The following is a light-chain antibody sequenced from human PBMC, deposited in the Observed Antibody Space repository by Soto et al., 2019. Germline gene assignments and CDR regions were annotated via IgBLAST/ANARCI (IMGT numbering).Light chain of an antibody. CDR2: SND. V-gene: IGLV1-44*01. CDR3: ATWDDSLNVV. J-gene: IGLJ2*01. CDR1: SSNIGSYT. Sequence: QPVLTQPPSASGAPGQRVTISCSGSSSNIGSYTVNWYQQFPGTAPKLVIYSNDQRPSAVPGRFSGSKSGTSASLAISGLLSEDEADYYCATWDDSLNVVFGGGTKVTVL.